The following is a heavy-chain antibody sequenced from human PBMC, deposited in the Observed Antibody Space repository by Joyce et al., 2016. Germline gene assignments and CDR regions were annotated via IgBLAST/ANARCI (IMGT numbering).Heavy chain of an antibody. CDR2: ISGDRRFI. Sequence: EVQLVESGGDLVKPGGSLKISCAASGFMFSTSNMSWFRQAPGKGLEWVSAISGDRRFIFHADSVRGRFTVSRDNAENSLYLQMKSLRVEDTAVYFCARGGLVYDYSMDVWGQGTTVIVSS. CDR3: ARGGLVYDYSMDV. CDR1: GFMFSTSN. D-gene: IGHD2-21*01. J-gene: IGHJ6*02. V-gene: IGHV3-21*02.